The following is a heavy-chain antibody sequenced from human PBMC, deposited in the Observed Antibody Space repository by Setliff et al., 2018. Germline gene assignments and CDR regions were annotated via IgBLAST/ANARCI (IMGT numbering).Heavy chain of an antibody. J-gene: IGHJ6*03. Sequence: SVKVSCKASGGTFSSYGVSWVRQAPEQGLEWMGGINPIFGTANYAQKFQGRLTVTTDESTNTAYMELSSLSSEDTAVYYCARVFGSSSSPYNYYYYMDVWGKGATVTVSS. CDR1: GGTFSSYG. CDR3: ARVFGSSSSPYNYYYYMDV. V-gene: IGHV1-69*05. D-gene: IGHD6-6*01. CDR2: INPIFGTA.